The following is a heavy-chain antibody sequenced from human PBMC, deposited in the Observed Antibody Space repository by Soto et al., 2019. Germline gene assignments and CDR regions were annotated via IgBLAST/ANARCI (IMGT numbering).Heavy chain of an antibody. Sequence: ASVTVSCQASGYTFTGYYMHGVRQAPGQGREWMGGINPNSGGTNYAQKFQGWVTMTRDTSISTAYMELSRLRSDDTAVYYCAREGSYDFWSGYYIGVRANWFDPWGQGTLVTVSS. V-gene: IGHV1-2*04. D-gene: IGHD3-3*01. CDR3: AREGSYDFWSGYYIGVRANWFDP. CDR1: GYTFTGYY. J-gene: IGHJ5*02. CDR2: INPNSGGT.